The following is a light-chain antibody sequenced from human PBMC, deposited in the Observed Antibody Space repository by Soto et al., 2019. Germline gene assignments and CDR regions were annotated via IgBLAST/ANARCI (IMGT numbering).Light chain of an antibody. CDR1: QGISNY. CDR2: AAS. V-gene: IGKV1-27*01. J-gene: IGKJ1*01. Sequence: DIQMTQSPSSLSASVGDRVTITCRVSQGISNYLAWYQQKPGKVPKLLIYAASTLQSGVPSRFSGSGSGTDFTLTISSLQPEDVATYYCQKYHSAPRTFGQGTKVEIK. CDR3: QKYHSAPRT.